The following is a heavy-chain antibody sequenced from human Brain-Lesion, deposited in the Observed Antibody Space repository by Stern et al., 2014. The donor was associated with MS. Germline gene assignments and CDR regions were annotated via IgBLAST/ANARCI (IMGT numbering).Heavy chain of an antibody. CDR3: AKGYNWFDS. J-gene: IGHJ5*01. CDR2: TYYRSKWYY. CDR1: GDSVSRNSAA. V-gene: IGHV6-1*01. Sequence: VQLVQSGPGLMKPSQTLPLTCAISGDSVSRNSAAWNWIRQSPSRGLEWLGRTYYRSKWYYQYAESVKSRITINADTSTNQFSLQLNSVTPEDTAVYLCAKGYNWFDSWGQGTVVTVS.